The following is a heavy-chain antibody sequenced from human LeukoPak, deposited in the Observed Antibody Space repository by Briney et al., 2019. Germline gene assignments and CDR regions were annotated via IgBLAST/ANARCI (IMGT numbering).Heavy chain of an antibody. Sequence: SETLSLTCAVYGGSFSGYYWSWIRQPPGKGLEWIGEINHSGSTNYNPFLKSRVTISVDTSKNQFSLKLSSVTAADTAVYYCARPQGYCSSTSCSPDAFDIWGQGTMVTVSS. D-gene: IGHD2-2*01. V-gene: IGHV4-34*01. CDR2: INHSGST. CDR1: GGSFSGYY. CDR3: ARPQGYCSSTSCSPDAFDI. J-gene: IGHJ3*02.